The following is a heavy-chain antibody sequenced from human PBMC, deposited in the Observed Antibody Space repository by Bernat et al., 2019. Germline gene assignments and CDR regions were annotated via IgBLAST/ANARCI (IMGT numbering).Heavy chain of an antibody. CDR2: IYYSGST. J-gene: IGHJ4*02. Sequence: QLQLQESGPGLVKPSETLSLTCTVSGGSISSSSYYWGWIRQPPGKGLEWIGSIYYSGSTYYNPSLKSRVTISVDTSKNQFSLKLSSVTAADTAVYYCASPLGYCSGGSCSMYYFDYWGQGTLVTVSS. D-gene: IGHD2-15*01. V-gene: IGHV4-39*01. CDR1: GGSISSSSYY. CDR3: ASPLGYCSGGSCSMYYFDY.